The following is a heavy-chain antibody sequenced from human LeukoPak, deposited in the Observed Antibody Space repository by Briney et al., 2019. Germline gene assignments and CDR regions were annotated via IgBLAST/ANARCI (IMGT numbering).Heavy chain of an antibody. CDR2: MYHSGST. Sequence: SETLSLTCTVSGGSISSYSYYWGWIRQPPGKGLEWIGSMYHSGSTNYNPSLKSRITISVDKSKNQFSLKLSSVTAADTAVYYCARELELRYWGQGTLVTVSS. CDR3: ARELELRY. CDR1: GGSISSYSYY. D-gene: IGHD1-7*01. V-gene: IGHV4-39*07. J-gene: IGHJ4*02.